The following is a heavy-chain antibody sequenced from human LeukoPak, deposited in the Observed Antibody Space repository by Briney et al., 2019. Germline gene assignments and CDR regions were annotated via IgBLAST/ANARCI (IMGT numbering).Heavy chain of an antibody. D-gene: IGHD3-10*01. CDR3: ATGMVRGVTYFDY. Sequence: GESLKISCKGSGYSFTSYWIGWVRRMPGKGLEWMGIIYPGDSDTIYSPSFQGQVTISEDKSRRTAYLQWTSLKASDTAIYYCATGMVRGVTYFDYWGQGTLVTVSS. CDR1: GYSFTSYW. V-gene: IGHV5-51*01. J-gene: IGHJ4*02. CDR2: IYPGDSDT.